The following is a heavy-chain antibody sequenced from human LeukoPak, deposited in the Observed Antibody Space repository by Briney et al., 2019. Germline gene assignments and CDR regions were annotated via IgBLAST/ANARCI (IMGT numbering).Heavy chain of an antibody. V-gene: IGHV3-48*03. CDR1: GFTFSSYE. J-gene: IGHJ4*02. D-gene: IGHD6-19*01. Sequence: GGSLRLSCAASGFTFSSYEMNWVRQAPGKVLEWVSYISSSSSTIYYADSVKGRFTISRDNAKNSLYLQMNSLRAEDTAVYYCARADLSSGRTFNYWGQGTLVTVSS. CDR2: ISSSSSTI. CDR3: ARADLSSGRTFNY.